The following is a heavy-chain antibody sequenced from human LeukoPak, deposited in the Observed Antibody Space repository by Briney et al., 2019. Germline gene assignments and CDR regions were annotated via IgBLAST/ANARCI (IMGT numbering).Heavy chain of an antibody. Sequence: PGGSLRLSCAASGFTFSNYAMIWVRQAPGKGLEWVSAISGSGISRYYADSVKGRFTISRDNAKNSLYLQMNSLRAEDTAVYYCARDSYYGDIFDYWGQGTLVTVSS. CDR1: GFTFSNYA. D-gene: IGHD4-17*01. V-gene: IGHV3-21*01. J-gene: IGHJ4*02. CDR3: ARDSYYGDIFDY. CDR2: ISGSGISR.